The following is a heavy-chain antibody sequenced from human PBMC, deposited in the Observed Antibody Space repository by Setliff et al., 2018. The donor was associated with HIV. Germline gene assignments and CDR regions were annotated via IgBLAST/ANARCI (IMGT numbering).Heavy chain of an antibody. CDR3: ARGHYSSSSG. V-gene: IGHV3-7*03. J-gene: IGHJ4*02. CDR2: IEKGGSEK. D-gene: IGHD6-6*01. CDR1: GFSVSTYW. Sequence: GGSLRLSCAASGFSVSTYWMNWVRQAPGKGLEWVANIEKGGSEKYYVDSVKGRFTISRDNAKNSLYLQMNSLRAEDTAVYYCARGHYSSSSGWGQGALVTVSS.